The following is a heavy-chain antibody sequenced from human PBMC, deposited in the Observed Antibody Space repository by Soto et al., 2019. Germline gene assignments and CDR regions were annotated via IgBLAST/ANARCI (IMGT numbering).Heavy chain of an antibody. CDR2: ISPYNGNT. V-gene: IGHV1-18*01. J-gene: IGHJ6*02. CDR1: GYTFPSYG. CDR3: ARGSDYDILTGYYNDHYSGMDV. D-gene: IGHD3-9*01. Sequence: QVQLVQSGAEVKKPGASVMVSCKASGYTFPSYGITWVRQAPGQGLEWMGWISPYNGNTHYARKFQGRVTMTPDTSTSTAYMELRSLRSDDTAVYYCARGSDYDILTGYYNDHYSGMDVWGQGTTVTVSS.